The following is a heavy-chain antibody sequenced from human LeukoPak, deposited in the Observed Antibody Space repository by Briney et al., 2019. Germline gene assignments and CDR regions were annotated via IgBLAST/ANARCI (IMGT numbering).Heavy chain of an antibody. V-gene: IGHV3-53*01. CDR3: ARAHRDYYYYYMDV. Sequence: GGSLRLSCAASGFTVSSNYMSWVRQAPGKGLEWVSVIYSGDSTYYADSVKGRFAISRDNSKNTLYLQMNSLRAEDTAVYYCARAHRDYYYYYMDVWGKGTTVTVSS. J-gene: IGHJ6*03. CDR1: GFTVSSNY. CDR2: IYSGDST.